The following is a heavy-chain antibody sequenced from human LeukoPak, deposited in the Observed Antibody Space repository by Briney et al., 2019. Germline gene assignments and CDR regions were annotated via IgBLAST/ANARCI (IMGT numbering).Heavy chain of an antibody. Sequence: GGSLRLSCAASGFRFNTYWMSWVRQAPGKGLEWVANIKQDGNEKYYADSVKGRFTISRDNGKDSLDLQMNSLRADDTAVYYCARGSRFGVVKRDAFDIWGQGTMVTVSS. J-gene: IGHJ3*02. D-gene: IGHD3-3*01. V-gene: IGHV3-7*01. CDR1: GFRFNTYW. CDR2: IKQDGNEK. CDR3: ARGSRFGVVKRDAFDI.